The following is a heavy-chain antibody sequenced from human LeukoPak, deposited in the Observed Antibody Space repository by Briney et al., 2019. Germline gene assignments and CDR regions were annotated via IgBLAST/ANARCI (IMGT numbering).Heavy chain of an antibody. Sequence: SETLSLTCTVSGGSISSYYWSWIRQPPGKGLEWIGYIYYSGSTNYNPSLKSRVTISVDTSKNQFSLKLSSVTAADTAVYYCAGTSGYSSGWFRGELDYWGQGTLVTVSS. CDR2: IYYSGST. V-gene: IGHV4-59*01. D-gene: IGHD6-19*01. J-gene: IGHJ4*02. CDR1: GGSISSYY. CDR3: AGTSGYSSGWFRGELDY.